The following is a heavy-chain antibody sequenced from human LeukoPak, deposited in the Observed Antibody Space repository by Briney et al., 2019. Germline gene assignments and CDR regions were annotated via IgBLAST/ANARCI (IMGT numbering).Heavy chain of an antibody. D-gene: IGHD3-3*01. J-gene: IGHJ3*02. CDR1: GFTFDDYA. Sequence: PGGSLRLSCAASGFTFDDYAMHWVRQAPGKGLEWVSGISWNSGSIGYADSVKGRFTISRDNAKNSLYLQMNSLRAEDTALYYCAKPNPRYYVFWSGYWGVGDVFDIWGKGTMVTVSS. V-gene: IGHV3-9*01. CDR2: ISWNSGSI. CDR3: AKPNPRYYVFWSGYWGVGDVFDI.